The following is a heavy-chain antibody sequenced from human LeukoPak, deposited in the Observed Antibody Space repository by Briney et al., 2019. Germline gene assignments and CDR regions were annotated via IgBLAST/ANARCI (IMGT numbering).Heavy chain of an antibody. CDR1: GYTFTSYD. V-gene: IGHV1-8*03. CDR2: MNPNSGNT. Sequence: ASVKVSCKASGYTFTSYDINWVRQATGQGLEWMGWMNPNSGNTGYAQKFQGRVTITRNTSISTAYMELSSLRSEDTAVYYCAREGGYYGSGSYYNVLSYYMDVWGKGTTVTVSS. CDR3: AREGGYYGSGSYYNVLSYYMDV. D-gene: IGHD3-10*01. J-gene: IGHJ6*03.